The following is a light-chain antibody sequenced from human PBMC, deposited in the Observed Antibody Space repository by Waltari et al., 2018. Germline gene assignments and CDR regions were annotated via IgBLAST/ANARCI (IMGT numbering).Light chain of an antibody. Sequence: QSALTQPPSASGSPGQSVTISCPGTSSAVGGYNFVSWYQKHPGKAPKVMIYEVSKRPSGVPDRFSGSKSGNTASLTVSGVQAEDEADYYCSSYGGSNNLVFGGGTKLTVL. CDR3: SSYGGSNNLV. V-gene: IGLV2-8*01. CDR1: SSAVGGYNF. J-gene: IGLJ3*02. CDR2: EVS.